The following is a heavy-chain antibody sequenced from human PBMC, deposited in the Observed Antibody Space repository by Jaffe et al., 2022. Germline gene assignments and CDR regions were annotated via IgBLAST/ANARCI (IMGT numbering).Heavy chain of an antibody. CDR1: GGSISSSSYY. D-gene: IGHD6-13*01. CDR3: APHSSTWYDTHFDY. Sequence: QLQLQESGPGLVKPSETLSLTCTVSGGSISSSSYYWGWIRQPPGKGLEWIGSIYYRGSTYYNPSLKSRVTISVETSKNQFSLKLRSVTAADTAVYYCAPHSSTWYDTHFDYWGQGTLVIVSS. CDR2: IYYRGST. J-gene: IGHJ4*02. V-gene: IGHV4-39*01.